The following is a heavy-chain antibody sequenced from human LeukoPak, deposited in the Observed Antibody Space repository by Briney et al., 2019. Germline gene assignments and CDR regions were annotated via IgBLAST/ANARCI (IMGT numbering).Heavy chain of an antibody. J-gene: IGHJ4*02. V-gene: IGHV3-30-3*01. Sequence: GRSLRLSCAASGFTFSTYAMHWVRQAPGKGLEWVAVISYDGSSKNYGDSVKGRFTISRDDSKNTVYLQMNSLRLEDTALYYCARGILTGGTYYGYWGQGTLVTVSS. D-gene: IGHD1-26*01. CDR1: GFTFSTYA. CDR3: ARGILTGGTYYGY. CDR2: ISYDGSSK.